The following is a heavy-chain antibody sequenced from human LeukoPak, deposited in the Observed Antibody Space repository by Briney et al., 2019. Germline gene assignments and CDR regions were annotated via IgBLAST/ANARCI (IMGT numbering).Heavy chain of an antibody. Sequence: SETLSLTCAVYGGSFSGYYWSWIRQPPGKGLEWIGEINHSGSTNYNPSLESRVTISVDTSKNQFSLKLSSVTAADTAVYYCASGDCSGGSCYSYFDYWGQGTLVTVSS. CDR3: ASGDCSGGSCYSYFDY. D-gene: IGHD2-15*01. CDR2: INHSGST. CDR1: GGSFSGYY. V-gene: IGHV4-34*01. J-gene: IGHJ4*02.